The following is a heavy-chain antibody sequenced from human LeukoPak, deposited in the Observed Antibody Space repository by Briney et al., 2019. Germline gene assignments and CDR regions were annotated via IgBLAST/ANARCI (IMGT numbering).Heavy chain of an antibody. CDR1: GFTVSSNY. Sequence: GGSLRLSCAASGFTVSSNYMSWVRQAPGKGLEWVSVIYSGGSTYYADSVKGRFTISRDNSKNTLYLQMNSLGAEDTAVYYCARDTIGEYYFDYWGQGTLVTASS. CDR3: ARDTIGEYYFDY. J-gene: IGHJ4*02. CDR2: IYSGGST. V-gene: IGHV3-53*01. D-gene: IGHD5-24*01.